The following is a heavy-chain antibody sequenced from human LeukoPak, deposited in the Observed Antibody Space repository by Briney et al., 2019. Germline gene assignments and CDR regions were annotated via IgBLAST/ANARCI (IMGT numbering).Heavy chain of an antibody. CDR1: GYTFTGYY. CDR2: INPSGGST. V-gene: IGHV1-46*01. J-gene: IGHJ5*02. Sequence: ASVKVSCKASGYTFTGYYMHWVRQAPGQGLEWMGWINPSGGSTSYAQKFQGRVTMTRDTSTSTVYMELSSLRSEDTAVYYCARVDCSSTSCYWYWFDPWGQGTLVTVSS. CDR3: ARVDCSSTSCYWYWFDP. D-gene: IGHD2-2*01.